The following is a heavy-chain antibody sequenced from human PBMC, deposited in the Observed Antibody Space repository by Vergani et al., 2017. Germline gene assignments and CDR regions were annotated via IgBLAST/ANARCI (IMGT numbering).Heavy chain of an antibody. CDR1: GGSISSGSYY. CDR2: IYTSGST. Sequence: QVQLQQWGAGLLKPSQTLSLTCTVSGGSISSGSYYWSWIRQPAGKGLEWIGRIYTSGSTNYNPSLKSRVTISVDTSKNQFSLKLSSVTAADTAVYYCAGGYSSGWGGFDPWGQGTLVTVSS. J-gene: IGHJ5*02. D-gene: IGHD6-19*01. CDR3: AGGYSSGWGGFDP. V-gene: IGHV4-61*02.